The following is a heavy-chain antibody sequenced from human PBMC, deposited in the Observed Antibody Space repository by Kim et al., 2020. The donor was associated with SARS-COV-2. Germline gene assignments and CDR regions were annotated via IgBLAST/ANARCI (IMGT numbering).Heavy chain of an antibody. CDR1: GGSISSSSYY. CDR2: IYYSGST. CDR3: ARAVVAATTYDRGSLIERYYFDY. Sequence: SETLSLTCTVSGGSISSSSYYWGWIRQPPGKGLEWIGSIYYSGSTYYNPSLKSRVTISVDTSKNQFSLKLSSVTAADTAVYYCARAVVAATTYDRGSLIERYYFDYWGQGTLVTVSS. V-gene: IGHV4-39*07. J-gene: IGHJ4*02. D-gene: IGHD2-15*01.